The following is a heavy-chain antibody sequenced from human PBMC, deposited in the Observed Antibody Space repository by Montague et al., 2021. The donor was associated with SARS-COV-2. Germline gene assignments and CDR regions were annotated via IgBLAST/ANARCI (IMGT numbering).Heavy chain of an antibody. V-gene: IGHV2-70*01. CDR3: ARNPEYSSGGGPDWYFDL. D-gene: IGHD6-19*01. J-gene: IGHJ2*01. Sequence: PALVKPTQTLTLTCTFSGFSVSTSGLCVSWIRQPPGKALEWLALIDWDDDTYYSTSLKTRLTISKDTSKNQVVLTMTNMDPVDTGTYYCARNPEYSSGGGPDWYFDLWGRGTLVTVSS. CDR2: IDWDDDT. CDR1: GFSVSTSGLC.